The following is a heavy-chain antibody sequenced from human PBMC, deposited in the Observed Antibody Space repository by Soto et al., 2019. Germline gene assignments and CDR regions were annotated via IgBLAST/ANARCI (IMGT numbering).Heavy chain of an antibody. V-gene: IGHV4-59*01. J-gene: IGHJ4*02. CDR2: IYYTGST. D-gene: IGHD1-1*01. CDR3: AGAPNEAYFDY. Sequence: SETLSLTCTVSSGSISTYYWSWIRQPPGKGLEWIGYIYYTGSTNYNPSLKTRVAISMDTSKNQFSLNLSSVTAADTAVYYCAGAPNEAYFDYWGLGTLVTVSS. CDR1: SGSISTYY.